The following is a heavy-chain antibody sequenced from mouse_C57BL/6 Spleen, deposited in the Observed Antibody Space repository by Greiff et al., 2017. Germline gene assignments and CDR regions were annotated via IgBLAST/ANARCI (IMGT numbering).Heavy chain of an antibody. Sequence: QVQLKQSGAELVRPGASVTLSCKASGYTFTDYEMHWVKQTPVHGLEWIGAIDPETGGTAYNQKFKGKAILTADKSSSTAYMELRSLTSEDSAVYYCAPWPYENYAMDYWGQGTSVTVSS. D-gene: IGHD2-12*01. CDR3: APWPYENYAMDY. CDR2: IDPETGGT. V-gene: IGHV1-15*01. CDR1: GYTFTDYE. J-gene: IGHJ4*01.